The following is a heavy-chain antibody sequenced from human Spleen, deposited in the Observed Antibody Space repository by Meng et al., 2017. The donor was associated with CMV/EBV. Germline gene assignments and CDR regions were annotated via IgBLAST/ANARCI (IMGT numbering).Heavy chain of an antibody. Sequence: GESLKISCTVSRLNFEFYPMTWVRQAPGKGLEWVSSIGGSGSSTYYADSVKGRFTISRDNAKNTLYLQMTGLRAEDAAVYHCARGRWGYYYDYWGQGTVVTVSS. CDR1: RLNFEFYP. D-gene: IGHD3-22*01. CDR3: ARGRWGYYYDY. CDR2: IGGSGSST. V-gene: IGHV3-23*01. J-gene: IGHJ4*02.